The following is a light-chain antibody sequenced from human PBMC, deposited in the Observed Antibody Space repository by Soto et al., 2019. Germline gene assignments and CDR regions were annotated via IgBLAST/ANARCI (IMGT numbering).Light chain of an antibody. V-gene: IGKV1-39*01. CDR2: GAS. Sequence: DIQMTQYPSSLSASVGDRVTITCRASRTINDFLSWYQQQPGKPPTLLIYGASRLQSGVPSRFSGSGSGTDFLLTIIDLQAEDGASYFCQQSSSTPYTFGQATKLELK. CDR1: RTINDF. J-gene: IGKJ2*01. CDR3: QQSSSTPYT.